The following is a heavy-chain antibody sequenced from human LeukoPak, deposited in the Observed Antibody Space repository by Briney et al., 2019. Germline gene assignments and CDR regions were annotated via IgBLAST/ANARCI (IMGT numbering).Heavy chain of an antibody. Sequence: GGSLRLSCAASGFSLNIYWIHWVRQAPGKGLVWVSRINNDGSSTIYADPVKGRFTISRDNAKNTLYLQMNSLRAEDTAVYYCAKDWDDYYGSGSYFDYWGQGTLVTVSS. CDR2: INNDGSST. D-gene: IGHD3-10*01. CDR3: AKDWDDYYGSGSYFDY. J-gene: IGHJ4*02. CDR1: GFSLNIYW. V-gene: IGHV3-74*01.